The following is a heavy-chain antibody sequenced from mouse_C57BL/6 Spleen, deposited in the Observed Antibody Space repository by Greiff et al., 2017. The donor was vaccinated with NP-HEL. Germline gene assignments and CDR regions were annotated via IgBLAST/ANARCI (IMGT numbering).Heavy chain of an antibody. CDR1: GFNIKDDY. V-gene: IGHV14-4*01. CDR3: TTPTVVDS. J-gene: IGHJ2*01. Sequence: EVQLVESGAELVRPGASVKLSCTASGFNIKDDYMHWVKQRPEQGLEWIGWIDPENGDTEYASKFQGKATITADTSSNTAYLQLSSLTSEDTAVYYCTTPTVVDSWGQGTTLTVSS. D-gene: IGHD1-1*01. CDR2: IDPENGDT.